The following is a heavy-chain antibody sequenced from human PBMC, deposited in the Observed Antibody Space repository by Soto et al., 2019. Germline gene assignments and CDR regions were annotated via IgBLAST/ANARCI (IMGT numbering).Heavy chain of an antibody. CDR2: IYPDDSDT. J-gene: IGHJ6*02. D-gene: IGHD6-19*01. Sequence: ESLKISCKGSGYSFTSYWIGWVRQMPGKGLEWMGIIYPDDSDTRYSPSFQGQVTISADKSISTAYLQWSSLKASDTAMYYCARVLLEWLVLPRYYGMDVWGQGTTVTVSS. CDR3: ARVLLEWLVLPRYYGMDV. CDR1: GYSFTSYW. V-gene: IGHV5-51*01.